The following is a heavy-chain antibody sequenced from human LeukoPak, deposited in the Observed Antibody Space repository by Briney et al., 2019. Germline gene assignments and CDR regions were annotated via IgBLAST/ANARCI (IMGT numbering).Heavy chain of an antibody. V-gene: IGHV3-21*01. J-gene: IGHJ4*02. CDR3: AKDLSAAYFDY. D-gene: IGHD2-2*01. CDR1: GFTFSSYS. Sequence: GGSLRLSCAASGFTFSSYSMNWVRQAPGKGLEWVSSISSSSSYIYYADSVKGRFTISRDNSKNTLYLQMNSLRPEDTAVYYCAKDLSAAYFDYWGQGTLVTVSS. CDR2: ISSSSSYI.